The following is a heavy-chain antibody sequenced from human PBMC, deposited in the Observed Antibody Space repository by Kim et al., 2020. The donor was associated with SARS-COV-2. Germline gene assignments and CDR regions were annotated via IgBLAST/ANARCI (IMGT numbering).Heavy chain of an antibody. CDR2: IDYSGNT. D-gene: IGHD1-1*01. V-gene: IGHV4-31*03. J-gene: IGHJ4*02. CDR3: ASATTTGDDS. CDR1: GGSISRGGHY. Sequence: SETLYLTCTVSGGSISRGGHYWTWIRQHPGKGLEWIGYIDYSGNTYYNLSLKSRITISADTSKNQFSLKLSSVTAADTAVYYCASATTTGDDSWGQGTLVTVSS.